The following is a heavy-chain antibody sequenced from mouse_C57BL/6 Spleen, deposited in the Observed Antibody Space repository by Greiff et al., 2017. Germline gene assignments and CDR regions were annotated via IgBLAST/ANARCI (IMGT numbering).Heavy chain of an antibody. V-gene: IGHV8-8*01. Sequence: QVQLKESGPGLLQPSQTLSLTCSFSGFSLSTFGMGVGWIRQPSGKGLEWLAHIWWDDDKYYNPALKNRLTISKDTTKTQVFLKIANVDTADTATYYCARMEKNYYGSSDAMDYWGQGTSVTVSS. CDR2: IWWDDDK. J-gene: IGHJ4*01. CDR1: GFSLSTFGMG. CDR3: ARMEKNYYGSSDAMDY. D-gene: IGHD1-1*01.